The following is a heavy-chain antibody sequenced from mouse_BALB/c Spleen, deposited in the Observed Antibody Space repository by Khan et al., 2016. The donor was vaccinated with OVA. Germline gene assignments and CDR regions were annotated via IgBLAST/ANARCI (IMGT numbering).Heavy chain of an antibody. V-gene: IGHV2-2*01. CDR3: ARNSYMYDFTY. D-gene: IGHD2-14*01. J-gene: IGHJ3*01. CDR2: IWNGGNT. Sequence: QVQLQQSGPGLVHPSPSLSITCTVSGFSLTTYGVHWVRQSPGKGLEWLGLIWNGGNTDYNAAFISRLSITKDNSKSQVFFKMNSLQADDTAMYYCARNSYMYDFTYWGQGTLVTVSA. CDR1: GFSLTTYG.